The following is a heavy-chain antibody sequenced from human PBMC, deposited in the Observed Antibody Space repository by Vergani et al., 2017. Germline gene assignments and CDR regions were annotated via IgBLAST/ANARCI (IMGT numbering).Heavy chain of an antibody. J-gene: IGHJ6*03. V-gene: IGHV1-69*01. D-gene: IGHD3-10*01. Sequence: QVQLVQSGAGVKKPGSSVKVSCKASGGTFSSYAISWVRQAPGQGLEWMGGIIPIIGTANYAQKFQGTVTITADESTSTAYMELSSLRSEDTAVYYCASDSSGSYPLDYYYYMDVWGKGTTVTVSS. CDR3: ASDSSGSYPLDYYYYMDV. CDR1: GGTFSSYA. CDR2: IIPIIGTA.